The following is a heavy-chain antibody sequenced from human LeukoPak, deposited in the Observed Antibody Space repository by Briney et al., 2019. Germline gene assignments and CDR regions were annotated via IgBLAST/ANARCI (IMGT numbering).Heavy chain of an antibody. V-gene: IGHV3-21*01. CDR3: ARDRYYIFDY. CDR2: ISSSSSYI. D-gene: IGHD3-10*01. CDR1: GFTFSSYS. Sequence: GGSLRLSCAASGFTFSSYSMNWVRQAPGKGLEWVSSISSSSSYIYYADSVKGRFTISRDNAKSTVYLQMNSLRAEDTAVYFCARDRYYIFDYWGQGAPVTVSS. J-gene: IGHJ4*02.